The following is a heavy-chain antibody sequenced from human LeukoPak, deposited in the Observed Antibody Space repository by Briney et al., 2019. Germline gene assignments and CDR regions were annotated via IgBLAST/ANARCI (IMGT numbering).Heavy chain of an antibody. CDR3: ASGSDTWGTQPKYYFDY. Sequence: KPSETLSLTCAVYGGSFSGYYWSWIRQPPGKGLEWIGEINHSGSTNYNPSLKSRVTISVDTSKNQFSLKLSSVTAADTAVYYCASGSDTWGTQPKYYFDYWGQGSLVTVSS. V-gene: IGHV4-34*01. CDR1: GGSFSGYY. CDR2: INHSGST. J-gene: IGHJ4*02. D-gene: IGHD7-27*01.